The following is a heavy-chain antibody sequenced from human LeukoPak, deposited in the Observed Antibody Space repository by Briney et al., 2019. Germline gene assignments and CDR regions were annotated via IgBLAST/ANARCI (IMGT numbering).Heavy chain of an antibody. CDR1: GFTFDNYD. Sequence: PGRSLRLSCAASGFTFDNYDMNGVRQAPGKGLEGGSGISWNSGSIDYADSVKGRFTISRDNAKNSLYLQMNSLRAEDTALYYCAKDRRPYYYDSSGYYGMDVWGQGTTVTVSS. V-gene: IGHV3-9*01. CDR3: AKDRRPYYYDSSGYYGMDV. CDR2: ISWNSGSI. J-gene: IGHJ6*02. D-gene: IGHD3-22*01.